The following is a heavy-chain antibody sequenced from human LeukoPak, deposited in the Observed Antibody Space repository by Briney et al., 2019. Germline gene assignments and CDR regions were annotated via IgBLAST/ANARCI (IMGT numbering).Heavy chain of an antibody. D-gene: IGHD3-10*01. Sequence: GGSLRLSCAASGFTFSSYSMNWVRQAPGKGLEWVSSISSSSSYIYYADSVKGRFTISRDNAKNSLYLQMNSLRAEDTAVYYCASDIEVMVRGVTRDYWGQGTLVTVSS. CDR1: GFTFSSYS. CDR3: ASDIEVMVRGVTRDY. V-gene: IGHV3-21*01. J-gene: IGHJ4*02. CDR2: ISSSSSYI.